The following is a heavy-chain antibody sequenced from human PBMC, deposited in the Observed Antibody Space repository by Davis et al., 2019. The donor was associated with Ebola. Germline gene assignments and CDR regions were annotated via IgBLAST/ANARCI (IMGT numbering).Heavy chain of an antibody. V-gene: IGHV3-53*01. CDR1: GFTVSSDY. Sequence: GGSLRLSCVASGFTVSSDYMSWVRQAPGKGLEWVSVIYSGGSTYYADSVKGRFTISRDNSKNTLYLQMNSLRVEDTAVYYCAKEKYSSGWPPGGWGQGTLVTVSS. CDR2: IYSGGST. D-gene: IGHD6-19*01. CDR3: AKEKYSSGWPPGG. J-gene: IGHJ4*02.